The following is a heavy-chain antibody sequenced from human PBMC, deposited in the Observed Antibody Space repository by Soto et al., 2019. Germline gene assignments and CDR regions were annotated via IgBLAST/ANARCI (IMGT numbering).Heavy chain of an antibody. V-gene: IGHV4-59*01. J-gene: IGHJ4*02. CDR1: GGSISGYF. CDR2: ISHTGIT. D-gene: IGHD3-10*01. CDR3: ARKEYYFDY. Sequence: SETLCLTCTVSGGSISGYFWTWIRQPPGKGLEWIGYISHTGITNYNSSLKSRVTMSVDTSKNQFSLRVSYLTAADTAVYYCARKEYYFDYWGQGILVTVS.